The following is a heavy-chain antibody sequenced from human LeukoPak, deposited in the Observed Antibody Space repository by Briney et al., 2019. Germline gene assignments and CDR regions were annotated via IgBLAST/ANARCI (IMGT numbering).Heavy chain of an antibody. J-gene: IGHJ4*02. CDR2: ISSNGSTI. D-gene: IGHD2-15*01. V-gene: IGHV3-11*01. CDR1: GLTFSNYD. CDR3: ARTSSPFGY. Sequence: GGSLRLSCAASGLTFSNYDMSWVRQAPARGLEWVSNISSNGSTIYYADSVKGRFTISRDNSKNSLYLQMNSLRAEDTAVYYCARTSSPFGYWGQGTLVTVSS.